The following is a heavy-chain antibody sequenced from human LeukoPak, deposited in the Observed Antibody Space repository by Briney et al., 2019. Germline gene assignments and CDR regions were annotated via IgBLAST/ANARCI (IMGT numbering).Heavy chain of an antibody. V-gene: IGHV3-9*01. Sequence: GGSLRLSCAASGFIFDDYAMHWVRQAPGKGLEWVSGITWNSGNIGYADSVKGRSTISRDNAKNSLYLEMNNLRIEDTALYYCVKGAASGWYYLDSWGQGTRVTVSS. CDR1: GFIFDDYA. J-gene: IGHJ4*02. CDR3: VKGAASGWYYLDS. D-gene: IGHD6-19*01. CDR2: ITWNSGNI.